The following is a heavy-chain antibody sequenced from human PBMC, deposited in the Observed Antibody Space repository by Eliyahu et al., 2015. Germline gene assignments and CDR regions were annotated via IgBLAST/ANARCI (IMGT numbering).Heavy chain of an antibody. CDR3: AKDRGHGVEMATIQDY. Sequence: QVQLVESGGGVVQPGRSLRLSCAAXGFXFXXYGMHWVRQAPGKGLEWVAVISYDGSNKYYADSVKGRFTISRDNSKNTLYLQMNSLRAEDTAVYYCAKDRGHGVEMATIQDYWGQGTLVTVSS. CDR2: ISYDGSNK. V-gene: IGHV3-30*18. CDR1: GFXFXXYG. D-gene: IGHD5-24*01. J-gene: IGHJ4*02.